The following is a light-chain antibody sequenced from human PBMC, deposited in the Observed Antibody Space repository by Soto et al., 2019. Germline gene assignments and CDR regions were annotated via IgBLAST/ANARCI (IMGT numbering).Light chain of an antibody. Sequence: QSALTQPASVSGSPGQSITISCTGTSSDVGEYNSVSWYQQHPGKAPKLIIYEVTNRPSGVSDRLSGSKSGNTASLTISGLQAEDEADYYCSSFTGSSTLVFGSGTKLTVL. CDR1: SSDVGEYNS. V-gene: IGLV2-14*01. CDR2: EVT. CDR3: SSFTGSSTLV. J-gene: IGLJ1*01.